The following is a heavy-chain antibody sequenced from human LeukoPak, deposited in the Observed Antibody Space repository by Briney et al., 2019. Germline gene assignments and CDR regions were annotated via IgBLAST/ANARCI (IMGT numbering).Heavy chain of an antibody. Sequence: ASVKVSCKASGYTFTSYAMHWVRQAPGQRLEWMGWINAGNGNTKYSQEFQGRVTITRDTSASTAYMELSSLRSEDMAVYYCARGPDSSGYYYLFDYWGQGTLVTVSS. V-gene: IGHV1-3*03. CDR1: GYTFTSYA. J-gene: IGHJ4*02. CDR2: INAGNGNT. CDR3: ARGPDSSGYYYLFDY. D-gene: IGHD3-22*01.